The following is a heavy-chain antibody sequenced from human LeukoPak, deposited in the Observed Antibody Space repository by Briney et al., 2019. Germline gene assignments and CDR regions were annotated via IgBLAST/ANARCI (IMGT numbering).Heavy chain of an antibody. D-gene: IGHD3-22*01. J-gene: IGHJ4*02. CDR2: ISGSGGST. CDR1: GFTFSSYA. V-gene: IGHV3-23*01. CDR3: AKLPTYYYDSSGYQDY. Sequence: GGSLRLSCAASGFTFSSYAMSWVRQAPGKGLEGVSAISGSGGSTYYADSVKGRFTIPRDNSKTTLYLQMNSLRAEDTAVYYCAKLPTYYYDSSGYQDYWGQGTLVTVSS.